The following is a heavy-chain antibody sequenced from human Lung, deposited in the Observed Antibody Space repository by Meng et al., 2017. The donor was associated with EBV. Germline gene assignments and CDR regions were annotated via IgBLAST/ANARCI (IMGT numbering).Heavy chain of an antibody. V-gene: IGHV4-34*01. CDR2: INYSGIT. J-gene: IGHJ4*02. D-gene: IGHD2-2*01. CDR1: GRSFSSSY. CDR3: ARGGTSSAPFDY. Sequence: VQLQQWGAVLLKPSETLSLTCGVSGRSFSSSYWSWIRQPPGKGLEWIGQINYSGITNYNPSLKSRVTISVDTSKNQFSLSLNSVTAADTAVYYCARGGTSSAPFDYWGQGTLVTVSS.